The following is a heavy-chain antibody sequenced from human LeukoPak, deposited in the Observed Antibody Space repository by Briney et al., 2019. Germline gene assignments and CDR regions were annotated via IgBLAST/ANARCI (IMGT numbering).Heavy chain of an antibody. CDR2: IYYSGST. V-gene: IGHV4-39*01. CDR1: GGSVTSGSYY. Sequence: SETLSLTCTVSGGSVTSGSYYWSWIRQPPGKGLEWIGSIYYSGSTYYNPSLKSRVTISVDTSKNQFSLELSSVTAADTAVYYCARPYGAAGLDWGQGTLVTVSS. J-gene: IGHJ4*02. CDR3: ARPYGAAGLD. D-gene: IGHD4-17*01.